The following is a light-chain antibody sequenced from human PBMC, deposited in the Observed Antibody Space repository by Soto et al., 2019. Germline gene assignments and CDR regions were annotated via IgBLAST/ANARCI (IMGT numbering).Light chain of an antibody. CDR2: VAS. J-gene: IGKJ2*01. Sequence: EIVLTQSPGTLSLSPGERATLSCRASQSVSSNKLAWFQQKPGQAPRLLIYVASIRASGIPDRFSGSGSGTDFTLTISRLEPEDVAVYYCQQYGNSVFTFGQGTKLEIK. CDR1: QSVSSNK. V-gene: IGKV3-20*01. CDR3: QQYGNSVFT.